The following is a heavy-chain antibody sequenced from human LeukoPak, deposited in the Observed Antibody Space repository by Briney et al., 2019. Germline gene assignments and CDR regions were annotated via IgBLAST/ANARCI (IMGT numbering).Heavy chain of an antibody. CDR1: GGSISSGDYY. CDR2: IYYSGST. D-gene: IGHD3-22*01. V-gene: IGHV4-30-4*01. J-gene: IGHJ3*02. CDR3: AREDIWPGGHYYDSSGYYYFKI. Sequence: PSETLSLTCTVSGGSISSGDYYWSWIRQPPGKGLEWIGYIYYSGSTYYNPSLKSRVTISVDTSKSQFSLKLSSVTAADTAVYYCAREDIWPGGHYYDSSGYYYFKIWGQGTMVTVSS.